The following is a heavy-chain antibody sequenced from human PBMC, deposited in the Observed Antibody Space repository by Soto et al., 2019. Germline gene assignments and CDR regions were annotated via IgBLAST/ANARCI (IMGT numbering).Heavy chain of an antibody. D-gene: IGHD3-22*01. CDR1: GFTFSSYA. V-gene: IGHV3-23*01. CDR3: AKDLTPSRYFHESSGYFAY. J-gene: IGHJ4*02. CDR2: ISGSGSST. Sequence: GGSLRLSCAASGFTFSSYAMTWVRQAPGKGLEWVSGISGSGSSTHYADSVKGRFTISRDNSKNTLFLQVNSLRAEDTAVYYCAKDLTPSRYFHESSGYFAYWGQGALVTVSS.